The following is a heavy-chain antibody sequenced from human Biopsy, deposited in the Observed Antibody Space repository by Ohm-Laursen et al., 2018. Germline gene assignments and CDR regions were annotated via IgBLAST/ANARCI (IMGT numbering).Heavy chain of an antibody. Sequence: RSLRLSCTASGFSFDDFAMHWVRHSPGKGLEWVAGIDWNSRNINYGDSVRGRFSVSRDNAKNSLYLQMNSLRGEDTALYYCVKDTNWNYVWDRPGATKGMDVWGQGTTVTVSS. V-gene: IGHV3-9*01. CDR2: IDWNSRNI. CDR1: GFSFDDFA. D-gene: IGHD1-7*01. J-gene: IGHJ6*02. CDR3: VKDTNWNYVWDRPGATKGMDV.